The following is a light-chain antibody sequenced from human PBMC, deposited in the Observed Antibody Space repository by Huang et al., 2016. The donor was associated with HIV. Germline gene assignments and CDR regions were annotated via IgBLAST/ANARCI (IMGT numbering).Light chain of an antibody. CDR1: QHLGSN. J-gene: IGKJ1*01. CDR3: QQYNKWPRT. V-gene: IGKV3D-15*01. CDR2: YAS. Sequence: DILMTQSPVTLSVPPGERATLSCRASQHLGSNLAWYQQKPGHPPRLLIYYASTRATGAPARFSGGGSKTDFNLPIDSLQSEDSALYFCQQYNKWPRTFGQGTKLEIK.